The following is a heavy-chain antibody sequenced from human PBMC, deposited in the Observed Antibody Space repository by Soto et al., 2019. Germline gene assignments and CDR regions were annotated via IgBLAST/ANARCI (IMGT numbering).Heavy chain of an antibody. CDR3: ARGRNWFGP. V-gene: IGHV4-59*08. CDR2: ISDRGDI. CDR1: GISISRSY. Sequence: PSETLSPTSAVSGISISRSYWNWFRQSPGKGLEWIGQISDRGDINYNPPLESRVAISTDTSKNQVSLTLTAVNAADTAVYFCARGRNWFGPWGQGTLVTGSS. J-gene: IGHJ5*02.